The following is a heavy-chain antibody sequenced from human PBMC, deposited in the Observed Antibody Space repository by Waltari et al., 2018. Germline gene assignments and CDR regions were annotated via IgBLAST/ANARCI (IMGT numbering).Heavy chain of an antibody. CDR1: GFTVSSTY. CDR2: IYSGGNT. Sequence: EVQLVESGGGLIQPGGSLRLSCAASGFTVSSTYMGWVRQAPGKGREWVSVIYSGGNTYSADSVKGRFTISRDNSKNTLYLQMNSLRADDTAVYYCARDPGGRYYFDYWGQGSLVTVSS. V-gene: IGHV3-53*01. J-gene: IGHJ4*02. CDR3: ARDPGGRYYFDY. D-gene: IGHD1-26*01.